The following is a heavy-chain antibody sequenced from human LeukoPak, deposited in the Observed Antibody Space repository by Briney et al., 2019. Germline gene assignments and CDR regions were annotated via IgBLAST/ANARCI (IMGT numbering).Heavy chain of an antibody. V-gene: IGHV4-31*03. CDR2: IYYSGST. J-gene: IGHJ3*02. D-gene: IGHD5-12*01. CDR3: ARVYSGYWGALIDI. CDR1: GGSISSGGYY. Sequence: SQTLSLTCTVSGGSISSGGYYWSWIRQHPGKGLEWIGYIYYSGSTYYNTSLKSRVTISVDTSKNQFSLKLSSVTAADTAVYYCARVYSGYWGALIDIWGQGTMVTVSS.